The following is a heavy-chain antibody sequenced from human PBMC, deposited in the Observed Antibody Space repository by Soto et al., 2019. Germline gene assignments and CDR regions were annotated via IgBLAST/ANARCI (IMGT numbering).Heavy chain of an antibody. CDR3: ASPIRITMVRGVLGYYYGMDV. Sequence: SETLSLTCTVSGGSSSSSIYYWGWIRQPPGKGLEWIGSIYYSGSTYYNPSLKSRVTISVDTSKNQFSLKLSSVTAADTAVYYCASPIRITMVRGVLGYYYGMDVWGQGTTVTVSS. J-gene: IGHJ6*02. D-gene: IGHD3-10*01. CDR1: GGSSSSSIYY. V-gene: IGHV4-39*01. CDR2: IYYSGST.